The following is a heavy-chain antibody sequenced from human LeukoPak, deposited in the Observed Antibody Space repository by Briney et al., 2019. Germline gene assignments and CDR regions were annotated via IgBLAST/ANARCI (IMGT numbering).Heavy chain of an antibody. CDR2: ISYDGSNK. V-gene: IGHV3-30*04. Sequence: GGSLRLSCAASGFTFSSYAMHWVRQAPGKGLEWVAVISYDGSNKYYADSVKGRFTISRDNSKNTLYLQMNSLRAEDTAVYYCARQLGYCSSTSCYTYYYYGMDVWGQGTTVTVSS. CDR3: ARQLGYCSSTSCYTYYYYGMDV. D-gene: IGHD2-2*02. CDR1: GFTFSSYA. J-gene: IGHJ6*02.